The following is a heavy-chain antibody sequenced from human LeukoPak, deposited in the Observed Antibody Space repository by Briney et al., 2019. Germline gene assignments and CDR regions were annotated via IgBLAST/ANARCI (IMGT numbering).Heavy chain of an antibody. D-gene: IGHD6-19*01. V-gene: IGHV1-69*05. Sequence: SVKVSCKASGGTFSSYAISWVRQAPGQGLEWMGGIIPIFGTANYAQKFQGRVTITTDESTSTAYMELSSLRSEDTAVYYCATSIAVAGGPYIWFDPWGQGTLVTVSS. CDR3: ATSIAVAGGPYIWFDP. J-gene: IGHJ5*02. CDR2: IIPIFGTA. CDR1: GGTFSSYA.